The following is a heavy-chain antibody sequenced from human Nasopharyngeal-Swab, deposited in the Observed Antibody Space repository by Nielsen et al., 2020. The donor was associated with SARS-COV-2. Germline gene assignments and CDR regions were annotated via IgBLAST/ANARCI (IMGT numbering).Heavy chain of an antibody. J-gene: IGHJ6*02. D-gene: IGHD3-10*01. CDR3: ARHGGWFGELADYYYGTDV. CDR2: INHSGST. Sequence: SETLSLTCAVFGGSFSGYYWSWIRQPPGKGLEWIGEINHSGSTYYNPSLKSRVTISVDTSKNQFSLKLSSVTAADTAVYYCARHGGWFGELADYYYGTDVWGQGTTVTVSS. CDR1: GGSFSGYY. V-gene: IGHV4-34*01.